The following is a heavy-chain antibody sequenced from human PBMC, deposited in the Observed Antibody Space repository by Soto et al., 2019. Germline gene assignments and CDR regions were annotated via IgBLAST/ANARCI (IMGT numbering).Heavy chain of an antibody. V-gene: IGHV3-53*01. CDR1: GFSVRGNY. J-gene: IGHJ4*02. D-gene: IGHD2-21*01. CDR2: IYSGGNP. CDR3: ARGPNSDC. Sequence: EERLVQSGGGLVQPGGSLRLSCAAYGFSVRGNYMSWVRQAPGKGLELVSLIYSGGNPFYADSMKGRFTLSRDNSNNMLYLQMDSLRAEDTAVYYCARGPNSDCWCQGTLVIVSS.